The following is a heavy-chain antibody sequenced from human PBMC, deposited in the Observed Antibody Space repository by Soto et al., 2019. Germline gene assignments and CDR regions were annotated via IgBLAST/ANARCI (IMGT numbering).Heavy chain of an antibody. V-gene: IGHV1-3*01. J-gene: IGHJ5*02. CDR3: ARARGCSGGSCYVWWFDP. CDR2: INAGNGNT. D-gene: IGHD2-15*01. CDR1: GYTYTRYA. Sequence: ASVKGACKASGYTYTRYAVRWVRQAQGQRLEWMGWINAGNGNTKYSQKFQGRVTITRDTSASTAYMELSSLRSEDTAVYYCARARGCSGGSCYVWWFDPWGRGTLVTVSS.